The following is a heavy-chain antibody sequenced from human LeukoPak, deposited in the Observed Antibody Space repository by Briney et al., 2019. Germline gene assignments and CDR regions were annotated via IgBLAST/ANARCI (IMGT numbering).Heavy chain of an antibody. D-gene: IGHD3-3*01. CDR1: GFTFNSAW. J-gene: IGHJ4*02. CDR3: TWSGLKIES. CDR2: IKTETDGGTT. V-gene: IGHV3-15*01. Sequence: PGGSLRLSCAASGFTFNSAWMSWVRQAPGKGLEWVAQIKTETDGGTTDYAAPVKGRFTISRDGSKNMVFLQMNSQKTDDTALYYCTWSGLKIESWGQGTLVTVSS.